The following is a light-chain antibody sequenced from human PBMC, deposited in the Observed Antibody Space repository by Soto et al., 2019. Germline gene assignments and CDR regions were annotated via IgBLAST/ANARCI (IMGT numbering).Light chain of an antibody. CDR3: QQSYSTLGT. CDR1: HSISSY. Sequence: DIQMTQSPSSLSASIGDRVTITCRASHSISSYLSWYQQKPGKAPKLLIYAASSLQSGVPSRFSGSGSGTDFTLTINNLQPEDLATSYCQQSYSTLGTFRLGTK. J-gene: IGKJ2*01. CDR2: AAS. V-gene: IGKV1-39*01.